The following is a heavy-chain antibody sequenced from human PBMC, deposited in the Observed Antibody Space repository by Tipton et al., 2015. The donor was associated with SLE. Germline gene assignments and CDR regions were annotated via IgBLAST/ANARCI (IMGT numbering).Heavy chain of an antibody. CDR3: ASEGVHYDFWSGATGAFDI. CDR2: IYTSGST. D-gene: IGHD3-3*01. Sequence: TLSLTCTVSGGFISSFYWSWIRQPAGKGLEWIGRIYTSGSTNYNPSPKSRVTISVDTSKNQFSLKLSSVTAADTAVYYCASEGVHYDFWSGATGAFDIWGQGTMVTVSS. V-gene: IGHV4-4*07. J-gene: IGHJ3*02. CDR1: GGFISSFY.